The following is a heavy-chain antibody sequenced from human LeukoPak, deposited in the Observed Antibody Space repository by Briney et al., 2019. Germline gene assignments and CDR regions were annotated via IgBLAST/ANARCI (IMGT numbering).Heavy chain of an antibody. CDR1: GFTVSNDY. CDR2: IYGDGTA. V-gene: IGHV3-66*02. CDR3: ARDRAGAQSWVALDP. Sequence: GGSLRLSCAASGFTVSNDYVAWVRQAPGRGLEWVSLIYGDGTAFYTDSVKGRFTISRDNFKNTLYLQMSSLRPEDTALYYCARDRAGAQSWVALDPWGQGTLVTVSS. D-gene: IGHD3-10*01. J-gene: IGHJ5*02.